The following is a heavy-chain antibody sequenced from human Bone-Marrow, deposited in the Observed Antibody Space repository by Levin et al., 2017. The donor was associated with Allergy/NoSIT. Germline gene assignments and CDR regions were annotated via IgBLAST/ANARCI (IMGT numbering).Heavy chain of an antibody. J-gene: IGHJ4*02. CDR2: IYYSGST. D-gene: IGHD3-9*01. CDR3: ARHVTYDDILTGYSHFEY. Sequence: PSETLSLTCTVSGCSISSYYWSWIRQPPGKGLEWIGYIYYSGSTNYNPSLKSRVTISVDTSKNQFSLKLRSVTAADTAVYYCARHVTYDDILTGYSHFEYWGQGTLVTVSS. V-gene: IGHV4-59*08. CDR1: GCSISSYY.